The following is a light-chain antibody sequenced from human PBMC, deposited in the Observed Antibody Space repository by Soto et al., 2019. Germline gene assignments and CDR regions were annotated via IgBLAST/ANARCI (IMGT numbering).Light chain of an antibody. J-gene: IGKJ1*01. CDR2: AAS. CDR1: QSISSY. CDR3: QQSYSTPWT. V-gene: IGKV1-39*01. Sequence: IQMTQSPSSLSASVGDSVTITCRASQSISSYLNWYQHKPGKAPRLLIYAASSLQSGVPSRFSGSGSGTDFTLTISNLQPEDLAAYYCQQSYSTPWTFGQGTKVEI.